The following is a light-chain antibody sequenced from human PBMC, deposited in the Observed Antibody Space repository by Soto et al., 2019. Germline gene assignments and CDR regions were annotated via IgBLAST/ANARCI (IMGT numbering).Light chain of an antibody. J-gene: IGKJ1*01. Sequence: EIVLTQSPCTLSLSPGERATLSCMASQSVSSSYLAWYQQKPGQAPRLLIYGTSNRATGIPDRFSGSGSGTDFTLTISRLEPEDFVIYYCQQYGSSPWKFGQGTKVDIK. CDR2: GTS. CDR1: QSVSSSY. V-gene: IGKV3-20*01. CDR3: QQYGSSPWK.